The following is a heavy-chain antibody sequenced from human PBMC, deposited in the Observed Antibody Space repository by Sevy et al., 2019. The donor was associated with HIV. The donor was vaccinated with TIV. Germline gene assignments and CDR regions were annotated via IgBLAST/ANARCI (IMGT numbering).Heavy chain of an antibody. Sequence: ASVKVSCKASGYTFTSHGITWARQAPGQGLEWMGWINVDNGYPYYAQNFQGRVSMTTDTVTSTAYMELRSLRSDDTAVYFCARNDSGVDSASSKREARWFDPWGQGTLVTVSS. J-gene: IGHJ5*02. D-gene: IGHD3-3*01. V-gene: IGHV1-18*01. CDR1: GYTFTSHG. CDR3: ARNDSGVDSASSKREARWFDP. CDR2: INVDNGYP.